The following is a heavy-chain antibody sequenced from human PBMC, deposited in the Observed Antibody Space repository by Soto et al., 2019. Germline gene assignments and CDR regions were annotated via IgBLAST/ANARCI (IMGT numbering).Heavy chain of an antibody. CDR1: GDSMTKYY. D-gene: IGHD1-26*01. V-gene: IGHV4-4*07. CDR2: IYTSGST. Sequence: QVQLQESGPGLVKPSETLSLTCTVSGDSMTKYYWSWIRQPAGKGLAWIGRIYTSGSTNYNPSLKSRVTMSIDTSNNHCSLKRKSVTAADTAVYYCARTVGAAYYFDFWGQGALVTVSS. J-gene: IGHJ4*02. CDR3: ARTVGAAYYFDF.